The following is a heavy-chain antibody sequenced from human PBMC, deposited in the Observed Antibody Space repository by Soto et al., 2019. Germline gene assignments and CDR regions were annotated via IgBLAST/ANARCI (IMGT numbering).Heavy chain of an antibody. D-gene: IGHD3-3*01. CDR1: GFSFTSYW. Sequence: PGESLKISCQGFGFSFTSYWINWVRQTPGKGLEWMGRIDASDSYTNYSPSLQGHVTISADKSSNTAYLQWSSLKASDTAIYYCARPSRITIFGVTDYAMDVWGQGTTVTVSS. CDR2: IDASDSYT. CDR3: ARPSRITIFGVTDYAMDV. J-gene: IGHJ6*02. V-gene: IGHV5-10-1*01.